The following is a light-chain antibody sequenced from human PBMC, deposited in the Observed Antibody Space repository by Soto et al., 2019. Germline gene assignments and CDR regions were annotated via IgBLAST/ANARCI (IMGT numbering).Light chain of an antibody. V-gene: IGLV1-40*01. J-gene: IGLJ2*01. CDR2: GNT. Sequence: QSVLTQPPSVSGAPGQRVTISCTGSSSNIGAGYDVHWYQQLPARAPKLLIYGNTNRPSGVPDRFSGTKSGTSASLASTGLHADDEADYYCLSFDSSLSVVFGGGTKLTVL. CDR1: SSNIGAGYD. CDR3: LSFDSSLSVV.